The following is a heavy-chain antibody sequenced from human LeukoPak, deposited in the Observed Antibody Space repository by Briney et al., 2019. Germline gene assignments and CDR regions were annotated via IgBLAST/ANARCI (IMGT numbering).Heavy chain of an antibody. J-gene: IGHJ4*02. CDR2: ISGSGSTI. CDR3: ARVPHFRNYYDSSPYDY. D-gene: IGHD3-22*01. CDR1: GFTFSDYY. Sequence: GGSLRLSCAASGFTFSDYYMSWIRQAPGKGLEWVSYISGSGSTIYYADSVKGRFTISRDNAKNSLYLQMNSLRGEDTALYYCARVPHFRNYYDSSPYDYWGQGTLVTVSS. V-gene: IGHV3-11*04.